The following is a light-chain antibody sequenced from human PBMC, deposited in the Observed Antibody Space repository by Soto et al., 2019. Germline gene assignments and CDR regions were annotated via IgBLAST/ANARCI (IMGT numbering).Light chain of an antibody. J-gene: IGKJ1*01. CDR2: KAS. CDR3: LQYNSYPWA. Sequence: DIQITQSPSTLSASVVDRVTITCRASQSLSSWLAWYQQKPGKAPKLLIYKASSLESGVPSRFSGSGSGTEFTLTISSLQPDDFATYYCLQYNSYPWAFGQGTKVEIK. CDR1: QSLSSW. V-gene: IGKV1-5*03.